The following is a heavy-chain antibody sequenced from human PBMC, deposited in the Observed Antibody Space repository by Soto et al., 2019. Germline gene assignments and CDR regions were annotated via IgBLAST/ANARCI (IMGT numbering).Heavy chain of an antibody. CDR2: IVVGSDNT. V-gene: IGHV1-58*01. J-gene: IGHJ4*02. D-gene: IGHD4-17*01. Sequence: GASVKVSCKASGFTFTSSAVQWLRQARGQRLEWIGWIVVGSDNTNYAQKFQERVTITRDMSTSTAYMELSSLRSEDTAVYYCAADYGGNSAFDYWGQGTLVTVSS. CDR1: GFTFTSSA. CDR3: AADYGGNSAFDY.